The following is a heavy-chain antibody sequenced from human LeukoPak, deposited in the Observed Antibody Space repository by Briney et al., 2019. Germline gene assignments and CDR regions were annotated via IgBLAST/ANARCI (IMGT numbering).Heavy chain of an antibody. D-gene: IGHD6-19*01. CDR2: TYYRSKWYN. CDR1: GDSVSSNSAA. V-gene: IGHV6-1*01. CDR3: ASEAVATTGLRGYYYYYGMDV. Sequence: SQTLSLTCAISGDSVSSNSAAWNWIRQSPSRGFEWLGRTYYRSKWYNDYAVSVKSRITINPDTSKNQFSLQLNTVPPEDTAVYYCASEAVATTGLRGYYYYYGMDVWGQGTTVTVSS. J-gene: IGHJ6*02.